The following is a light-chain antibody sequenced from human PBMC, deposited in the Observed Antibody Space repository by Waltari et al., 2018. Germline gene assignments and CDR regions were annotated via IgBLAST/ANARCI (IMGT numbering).Light chain of an antibody. CDR1: QSVSTN. V-gene: IGKV3-11*01. J-gene: IGKJ1*01. CDR2: DAS. CDR3: QQRSNLWT. Sequence: LRGSQSVSTNLAWYQQNPCQAPRLLIYDASNRATGIPARFSGSGSGTYFTLTISSLEPEDFAVYYCQQRSNLWTFGQGTKLEIK.